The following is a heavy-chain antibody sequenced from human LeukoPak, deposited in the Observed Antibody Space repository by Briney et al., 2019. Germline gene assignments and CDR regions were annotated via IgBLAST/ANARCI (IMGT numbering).Heavy chain of an antibody. D-gene: IGHD3-10*01. V-gene: IGHV4-59*12. CDR3: ARDRVGVRAFDY. CDR2: IYYSGST. CDR1: GGSISSYY. J-gene: IGHJ4*02. Sequence: KASETLSLTCTVSGGSISSYYWSWIRQPPGKGLEWIGYIYYSGSTNYNPSLKSRVTISVDTSKNQFSLKLTYVTAADTAVYYCARDRVGVRAFDYWGQGTLVTVSS.